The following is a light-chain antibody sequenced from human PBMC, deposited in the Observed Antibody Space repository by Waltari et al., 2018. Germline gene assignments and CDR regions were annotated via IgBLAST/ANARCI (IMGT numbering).Light chain of an antibody. Sequence: QSVLTQPPSASETPGQRVTIPCSGSSSNIGSNTVNWYQQLPGTAPKLLIYSNSHRPSGVPDRFSGSKSGTSASLAISGLQSEDEADYYCAAWDDSLNGWVFGGGTKLTVL. V-gene: IGLV1-44*01. CDR3: AAWDDSLNGWV. J-gene: IGLJ3*02. CDR2: SNS. CDR1: SSNIGSNT.